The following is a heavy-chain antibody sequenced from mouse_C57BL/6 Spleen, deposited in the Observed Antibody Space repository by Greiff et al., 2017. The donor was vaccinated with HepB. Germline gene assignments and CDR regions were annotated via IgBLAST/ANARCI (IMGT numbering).Heavy chain of an antibody. D-gene: IGHD3-2*02. Sequence: QVQLQQSGAELVRPGSSVKLSCKASGYTFTSYWMHWVKQRPIQGLEWIGNIDPSDSETHYNQKFKDKATLTVDKSSSTAYMQLSSLTSEDSAVYYCARDSSGYVAYWGQGTLVTVSA. CDR2: IDPSDSET. J-gene: IGHJ3*01. CDR1: GYTFTSYW. CDR3: ARDSSGYVAY. V-gene: IGHV1-52*01.